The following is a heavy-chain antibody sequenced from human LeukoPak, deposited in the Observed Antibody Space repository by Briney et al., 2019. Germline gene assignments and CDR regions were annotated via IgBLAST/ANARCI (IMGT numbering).Heavy chain of an antibody. J-gene: IGHJ4*02. Sequence: PSETLSLTCAVSGGSFSGYYWSWIRRPPGKGLEWIGEINHSGSTNYNPSLKSRVTISVDTSKNQFSLKLSSVTAADTAVYYCARGRGLLWFGELPYFDYWGQGTLVTVSS. D-gene: IGHD3-10*01. V-gene: IGHV4-34*01. CDR1: GGSFSGYY. CDR3: ARGRGLLWFGELPYFDY. CDR2: INHSGST.